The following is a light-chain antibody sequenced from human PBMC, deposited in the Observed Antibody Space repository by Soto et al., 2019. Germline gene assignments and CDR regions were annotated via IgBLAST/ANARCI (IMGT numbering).Light chain of an antibody. CDR1: SSEGGGYNY. J-gene: IGLJ1*01. CDR2: DVS. CDR3: SSYTTSNTRQIV. V-gene: IGLV2-14*01. Sequence: QSVLTQPASVSGSPGQSITISCTGTSSEGGGYNYVSWYQQHPGKAPKFMIYDVSKRPSGVSNRFSGSKSGNTASLTISGLQAEDEADYYCSSYTTSNTRQIVFGTGTKSPS.